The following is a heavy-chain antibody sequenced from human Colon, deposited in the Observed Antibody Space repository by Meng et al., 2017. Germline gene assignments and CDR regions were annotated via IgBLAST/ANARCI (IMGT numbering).Heavy chain of an antibody. CDR3: ATESFAA. V-gene: IGHV3-66*02. J-gene: IGHJ5*02. CDR2: LYSGRIT. D-gene: IGHD3-16*02. Sequence: EVQLGESGGDLVQPGGSLRLSCVVSGFTLKNNYIHWVRQDPVRGLEWVAILYSGRITYYADSVKGRFTISRDDSKNTVHLQMNSLTVDDTALYYCATESFAAWGQGTLVTVSS. CDR1: GFTLKNNY.